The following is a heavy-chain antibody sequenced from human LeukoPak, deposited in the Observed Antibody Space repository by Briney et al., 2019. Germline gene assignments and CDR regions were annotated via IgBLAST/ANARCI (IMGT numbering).Heavy chain of an antibody. D-gene: IGHD3-9*01. CDR3: ARDSNYDILTGYYTHDALDI. CDR2: INPNSGGT. Sequence: ASVKVSCKASGYTFTGYYMHWVRQAPGQGLEWMGWINPNSGGTNYAQKFQGRVTMTRDTSISTAYMELSRLRSDDTAVYYCARDSNYDILTGYYTHDALDIWGQGTMVTVSS. V-gene: IGHV1-2*02. J-gene: IGHJ3*02. CDR1: GYTFTGYY.